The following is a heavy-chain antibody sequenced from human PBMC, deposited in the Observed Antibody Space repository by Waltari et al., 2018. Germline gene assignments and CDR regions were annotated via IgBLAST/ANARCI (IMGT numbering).Heavy chain of an antibody. Sequence: QVQLQESGPGLVKPSETLSLTCTVSGGSISSHYWSWIRQPPGKGLEWIGYIYYSGSTNYNPSLKSRVTISVDTSKNQFSLKLSSVTAADTAVYYCASGYSGYDGDAFDIWGQGTMVTVSS. J-gene: IGHJ3*02. CDR2: IYYSGST. CDR1: GGSISSHY. D-gene: IGHD5-12*01. V-gene: IGHV4-59*11. CDR3: ASGYSGYDGDAFDI.